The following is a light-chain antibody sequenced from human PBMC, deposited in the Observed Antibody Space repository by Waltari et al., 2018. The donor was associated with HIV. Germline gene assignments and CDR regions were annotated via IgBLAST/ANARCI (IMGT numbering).Light chain of an antibody. CDR1: KLGDKY. V-gene: IGLV3-1*01. CDR3: QAWDSNTAI. J-gene: IGLJ2*01. Sequence: SYDLTQPPSVSVSPGQTASITCSGDKLGDKYVCWYQHRPGQSPVLVNYRDIKRPSGIPGRLSGSNSGTTATLTISGAQALDEADYYCQAWDSNTAIFGGGTKLTVL. CDR2: RDI.